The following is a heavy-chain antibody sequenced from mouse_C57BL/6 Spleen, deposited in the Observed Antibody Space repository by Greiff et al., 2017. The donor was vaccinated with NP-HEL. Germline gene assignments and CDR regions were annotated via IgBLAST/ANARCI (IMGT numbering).Heavy chain of an antibody. CDR3: ARIYYDGSSYVEYAMDY. J-gene: IGHJ4*01. V-gene: IGHV1-39*01. CDR1: GYSFTDYN. CDR2: INPNYGTT. Sequence: EVQLQQSGPELVKPGASVKISCKASGYSFTDYNMNWVKQSNGKSLEWIGVINPNYGTTSYNQKFKGKATLTVDQSSSTAYMQLNSLTSEDSAVYYCARIYYDGSSYVEYAMDYWGQGTSVTVSS. D-gene: IGHD1-1*01.